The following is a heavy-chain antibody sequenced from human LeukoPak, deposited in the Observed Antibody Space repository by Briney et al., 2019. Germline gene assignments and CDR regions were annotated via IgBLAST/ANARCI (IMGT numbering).Heavy chain of an antibody. CDR1: GFTFSSYA. CDR3: AKDNYSPNVIYYYYYMDV. D-gene: IGHD1-26*01. V-gene: IGHV3-64*01. J-gene: IGHJ6*03. Sequence: GGSLRLSCAASGFTFSSYAMHWVRQAPGKGLEYVSAISSNGGSTYYANSVKGRFTISRDNSKNTLYLQMNSLRAEDTAVYYCAKDNYSPNVIYYYYYMDVWGKGTTVTISS. CDR2: ISSNGGST.